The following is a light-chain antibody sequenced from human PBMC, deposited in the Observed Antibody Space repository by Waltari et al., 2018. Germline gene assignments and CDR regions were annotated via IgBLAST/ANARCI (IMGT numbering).Light chain of an antibody. CDR1: SPNIGAGHD. Sequence: QSVLTQPPSVSGAPGQRVTISCAGSSPNIGAGHDVHWYQKVPGTAPKLLIYNTINRPSGVPDRFSGSKSGTSASLAITGLQAEDEADYYCQSYDNALSALIFGGGTQLTVL. V-gene: IGLV1-40*01. CDR2: NTI. CDR3: QSYDNALSALI. J-gene: IGLJ2*01.